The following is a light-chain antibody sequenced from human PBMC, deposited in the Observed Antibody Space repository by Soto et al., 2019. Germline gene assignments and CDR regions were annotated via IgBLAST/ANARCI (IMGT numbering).Light chain of an antibody. Sequence: EVALTQTPGTLSLSPGERATLSCRAGQSVSSSYLAWYQQKAGQAPRLLIYDSSTRATGIPARFSGSGSGTEFTLTISSLQSEDFAVYYCQQYDNWPPWTFGQGPRWIS. CDR2: DSS. CDR3: QQYDNWPPWT. V-gene: IGKV3-15*01. J-gene: IGKJ1*01. CDR1: QSVSSSY.